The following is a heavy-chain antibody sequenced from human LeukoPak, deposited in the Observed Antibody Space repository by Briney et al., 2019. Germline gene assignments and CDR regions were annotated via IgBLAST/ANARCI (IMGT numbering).Heavy chain of an antibody. CDR2: ISWSGGTI. CDR1: GFTFGDFG. V-gene: IGHV3-9*01. CDR3: AKDFTFLQRHQFDY. D-gene: IGHD3-16*01. J-gene: IGHJ4*02. Sequence: HPGGSLRLSCAASGFTFGDFGMHWVRQRPGKGLEWVSGISWSGGTIVYADSVKGRFTISRDNVKNALYLQMNNLRPDDTALHYCAKDFTFLQRHQFDYWGQGTLVTVSS.